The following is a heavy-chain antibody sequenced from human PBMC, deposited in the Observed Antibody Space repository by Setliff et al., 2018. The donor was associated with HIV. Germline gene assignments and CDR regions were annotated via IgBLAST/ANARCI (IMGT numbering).Heavy chain of an antibody. J-gene: IGHJ5*02. CDR3: ARDRTFVIGTPSIDP. D-gene: IGHD3-16*01. Sequence: ASVKVSCKTSGFIFADYAIHWVRQAPGQRREWMAWNNVYNGDTKYSKRLKDRISVTRDTHTRTVYMSLRSLRSEVTSVYYCARDRTFVIGTPSIDPWGQGTLVSVTS. CDR1: GFIFADYA. V-gene: IGHV1-3*01. CDR2: NNVYNGDT.